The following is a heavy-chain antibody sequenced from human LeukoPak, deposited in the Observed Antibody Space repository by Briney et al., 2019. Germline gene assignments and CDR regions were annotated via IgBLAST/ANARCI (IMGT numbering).Heavy chain of an antibody. CDR1: GFSLTTSGVG. D-gene: IGHD3-3*01. CDR2: IYWNDDK. V-gene: IGHV2-5*01. J-gene: IGHJ5*02. Sequence: SGPTLVKPPQTLTLTCTFSGFSLTTSGVGVGWIRQPPGKALEWLALIYWNDDKRYSPSLKSRLTITKDTSTNQVVLRMINMDPVDTATYYCAHTSGYLNCFDPWGQGTLVTVSS. CDR3: AHTSGYLNCFDP.